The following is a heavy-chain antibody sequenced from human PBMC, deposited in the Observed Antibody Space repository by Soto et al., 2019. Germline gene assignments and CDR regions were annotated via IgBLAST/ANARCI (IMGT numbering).Heavy chain of an antibody. CDR2: IYYSGST. J-gene: IGHJ5*02. V-gene: IGHV4-31*03. CDR3: ARGGMTTVTHREFWFDP. D-gene: IGHD4-17*01. CDR1: GGSISSGGYY. Sequence: QVQLQESGPGLVKPSQTLSLTCTVSGGSISSGGYYWSWIRQHPGKGLEWIGYIYYSGSTYYNPSLKSRVTISVDTSKNQFSLKLSSVTAADTAVYYCARGGMTTVTHREFWFDPWGQGTLVTVSS.